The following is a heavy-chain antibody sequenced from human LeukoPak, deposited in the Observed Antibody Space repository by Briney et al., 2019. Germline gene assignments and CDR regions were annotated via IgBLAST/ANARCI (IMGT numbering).Heavy chain of an antibody. CDR1: GYSISRGYY. CDR3: ARGYYDYVWGSYRHAPYYFDY. J-gene: IGHJ4*02. CDR2: IYHRGST. D-gene: IGHD3-16*02. V-gene: IGHV4-38-2*02. Sequence: SETLSLTCTVSGYSISRGYYWGWIRQPPGKGLEWIGSIYHRGSTYYNPSLKSRVTISVDTSKNQFSLKLSSVTAADTAVYYCARGYYDYVWGSYRHAPYYFDYWGQGTLVTVSS.